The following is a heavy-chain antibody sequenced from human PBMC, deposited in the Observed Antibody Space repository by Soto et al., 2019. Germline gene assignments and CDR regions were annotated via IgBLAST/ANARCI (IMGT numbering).Heavy chain of an antibody. CDR3: AKEMYPRTVLDSSSPWGDY. V-gene: IGHV3-30*18. J-gene: IGHJ4*02. CDR2: MSYDGSHK. D-gene: IGHD6-6*01. CDR1: RFTFSDYG. Sequence: GGSLRLSCEVSRFTFSDYGMHWVRQAPGKGLEWVAVMSYDGSHKYYADSVKGRFTISRDLSGNTLFLQMNSLRLEDTAVYFCAKEMYPRTVLDSSSPWGDYWGQGTLVTVSS.